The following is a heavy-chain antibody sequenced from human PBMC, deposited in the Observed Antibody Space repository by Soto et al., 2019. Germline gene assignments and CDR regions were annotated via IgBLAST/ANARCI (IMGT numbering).Heavy chain of an antibody. CDR3: ARIHREGPPYYYYYMDV. CDR1: GGSISSYY. CDR2: IYYSGST. Sequence: SETLSLTCTVSGGSISSYYWSWIRQPPGKGLEWIGYIYYSGSTNYNPSLKSRVTISVDTSKNQFSLKLSSVTAADTAVYYCARIHREGPPYYYYYMDVWGKGTTVTVSS. J-gene: IGHJ6*03. V-gene: IGHV4-59*08.